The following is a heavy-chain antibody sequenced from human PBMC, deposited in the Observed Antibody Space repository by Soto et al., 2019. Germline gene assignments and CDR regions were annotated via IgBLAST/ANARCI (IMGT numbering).Heavy chain of an antibody. V-gene: IGHV4-30-2*01. CDR2: IYHSGST. D-gene: IGHD4-17*01. J-gene: IGHJ4*02. CDR1: GGSISSGGYS. Sequence: QLQLQESGSGLVKPSQTLSLTCAVSGGSISSGGYSWSWIRQPPGKGLEWIGYIYHSGSTYYNPSLKSRVTISVDRSKNQFSLKLSSVTAADTAVYYCARGSTRYGDYAGSLDYWGQGTLVTVSS. CDR3: ARGSTRYGDYAGSLDY.